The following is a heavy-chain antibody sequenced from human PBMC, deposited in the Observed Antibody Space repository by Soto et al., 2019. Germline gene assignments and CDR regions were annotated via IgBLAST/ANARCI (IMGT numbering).Heavy chain of an antibody. Sequence: PSETLSLTCAVYGGSFRGYYGSWIRQPPGKGLEWIGEIDHRGSTNYNPSLKSRVTISVDTSKNQFSLKLSSVTAADTAVYYCARDKTEVTTFVYYYYGMDVWGQGTTVTVSS. CDR3: ARDKTEVTTFVYYYYGMDV. CDR2: IDHRGST. D-gene: IGHD3-16*01. V-gene: IGHV4-34*01. J-gene: IGHJ6*02. CDR1: GGSFRGYY.